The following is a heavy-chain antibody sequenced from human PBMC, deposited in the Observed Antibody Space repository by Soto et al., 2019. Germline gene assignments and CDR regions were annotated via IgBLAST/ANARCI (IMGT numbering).Heavy chain of an antibody. CDR2: INPNSGGT. CDR3: ARVLGNSLGGMDV. V-gene: IGHV1-2*04. J-gene: IGHJ6*02. D-gene: IGHD1-1*01. Sequence: ASVKVCCKASGYTFTVYYRHWVRQAPGQGLEWMGWINPNSGGTNYAQKFQGWVTMTRDTSISTAYMELSRLRSDDTAVYYCARVLGNSLGGMDVWGQGTTVTVSS. CDR1: GYTFTVYY.